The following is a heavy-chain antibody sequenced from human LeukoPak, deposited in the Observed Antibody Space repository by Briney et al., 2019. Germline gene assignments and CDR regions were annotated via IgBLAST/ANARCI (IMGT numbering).Heavy chain of an antibody. D-gene: IGHD3-10*01. V-gene: IGHV4-61*02. J-gene: IGHJ4*02. CDR3: ARLGDPHY. Sequence: TLSLTCTVSGGSISSGSYYWSWIRQPAGKGLEWIGRIYTSGSTNYNPSLKSRVTISVDTSKNQFSLKLSSVTAADTAVYYCARLGDPHYWGQGTLVTVSS. CDR1: GGSISSGSYY. CDR2: IYTSGST.